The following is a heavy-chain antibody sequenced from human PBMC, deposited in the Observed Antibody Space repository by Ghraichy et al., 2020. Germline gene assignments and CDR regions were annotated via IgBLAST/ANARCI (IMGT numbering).Heavy chain of an antibody. CDR3: ASIPPQPYYYYGMDV. CDR1: GGTFSSYA. V-gene: IGHV1-69*04. Sequence: SVKVSCKASGGTFSSYAISWVRQAPGQGLEWMGRIIPILGIANYAQKFQGRVTITADKSTSTAYMELSSLRSEDTAVYYCASIPPQPYYYYGMDVWGQGTTVTVSS. CDR2: IIPILGIA. J-gene: IGHJ6*02.